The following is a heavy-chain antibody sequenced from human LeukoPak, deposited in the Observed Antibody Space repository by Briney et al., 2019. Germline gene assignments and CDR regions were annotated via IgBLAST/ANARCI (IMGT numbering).Heavy chain of an antibody. Sequence: ASVNVSCKASGYIFTKYVVHWVRQAPGQRPEWMGRIKAGNGDTKYSQNFQDRLTITRDTSASTVYMELSSLTSEDTALYYCARDDCGDTCYPGGYWGQGTLVTVSS. D-gene: IGHD2-21*01. CDR3: ARDDCGDTCYPGGY. J-gene: IGHJ4*02. CDR2: IKAGNGDT. V-gene: IGHV1-3*01. CDR1: GYIFTKYV.